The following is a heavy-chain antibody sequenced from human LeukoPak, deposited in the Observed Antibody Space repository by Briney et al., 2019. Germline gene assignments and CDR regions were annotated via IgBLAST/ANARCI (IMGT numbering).Heavy chain of an antibody. CDR3: AMLASQYLTSWFDY. J-gene: IGHJ4*02. V-gene: IGHV3-23*01. Sequence: SGGSLRLSCATSGFTFSSSAMTWVRQAPGKGLEWVSTITVGGGGTNYADSVKGRFTISRDNSKNTLYLQLNSLRAEDTAVYYCAMLASQYLTSWFDYWGQGTLVTASS. CDR1: GFTFSSSA. CDR2: ITVGGGGT. D-gene: IGHD2/OR15-2a*01.